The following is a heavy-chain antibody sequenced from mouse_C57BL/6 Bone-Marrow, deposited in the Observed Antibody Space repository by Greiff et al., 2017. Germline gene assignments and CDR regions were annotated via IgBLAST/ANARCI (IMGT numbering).Heavy chain of an antibody. V-gene: IGHV5-6*02. CDR1: GFTFSSYG. Sequence: EVKLVESGGDLVKPGGSLKLSCAASGFTFSSYGMSWVRQTPDKRLEWVATISSGGSYTYYPDSVKGRFTISRDNAKNTLYLQMSSLKSEDTAMYYCARLPPLTRWGQGTTLTVSS. CDR2: ISSGGSYT. J-gene: IGHJ2*01. CDR3: ARLPPLTR.